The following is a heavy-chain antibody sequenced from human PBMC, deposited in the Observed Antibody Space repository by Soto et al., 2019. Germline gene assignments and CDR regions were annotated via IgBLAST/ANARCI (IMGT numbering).Heavy chain of an antibody. V-gene: IGHV1-69*02. CDR2: IIPILDIA. CDR1: GGTFSSYT. J-gene: IGHJ4*02. Sequence: QVQLVQSGAEVKKPGSSVNVSCKASGGTFSSYTIGWVRQAPGQGLEWMGRIIPILDIAYYAQKFQDRVTITADKSTGTAYRALSSLRSEATAVYYCARVPPGYCSSTSCSHYDYWGQGTLVTVSS. D-gene: IGHD2-2*01. CDR3: ARVPPGYCSSTSCSHYDY.